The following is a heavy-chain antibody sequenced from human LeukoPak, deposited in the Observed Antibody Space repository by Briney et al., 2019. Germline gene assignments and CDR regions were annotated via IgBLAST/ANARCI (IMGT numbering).Heavy chain of an antibody. D-gene: IGHD3-3*01. CDR1: GYTFTSYY. V-gene: IGHV1-46*01. CDR3: ARDKSKPTYYDFWSGLDV. J-gene: IGHJ6*04. Sequence: ASVKVSCKASGYTFTSYYMHWVRQAPGQGLEWMGIINPSGGSTSYAQKFQGRVTMTRDTSTSTVYMELSSLRSEDTAVYYCARDKSKPTYYDFWSGLDVWGKGTTVTVSS. CDR2: INPSGGST.